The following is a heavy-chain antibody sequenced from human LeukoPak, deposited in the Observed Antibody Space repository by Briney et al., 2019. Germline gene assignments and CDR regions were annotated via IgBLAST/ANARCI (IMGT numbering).Heavy chain of an antibody. CDR3: ARVRGRADGYTTPYYFDY. J-gene: IGHJ4*02. V-gene: IGHV4-34*01. CDR2: INHSGST. D-gene: IGHD5-12*01. Sequence: PSETLSLTCAVYGGSFSGYYWSWIRQPPGKGLEWIGEINHSGSTNYNPSLKSRVTISVDTSKNQFSLKPSSVTAADTAVYYCARVRGRADGYTTPYYFDYWGQGTLVTVSS. CDR1: GGSFSGYY.